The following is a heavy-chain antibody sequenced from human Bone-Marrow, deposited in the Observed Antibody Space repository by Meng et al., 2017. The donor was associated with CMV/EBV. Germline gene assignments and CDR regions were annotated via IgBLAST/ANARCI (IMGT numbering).Heavy chain of an antibody. D-gene: IGHD5-18*01. J-gene: IGHJ6*02. Sequence: SETLSLTCTVSGGSISSYYWSWIRQPPGKGLEWIGYIYYSGSTNYNPSLKSRVTISVDTSKNQFSLKLSSVTAADTAVYYCARGGGYSYGSYYYYYGMVVWGQGTTVTVSS. CDR2: IYYSGST. V-gene: IGHV4-59*01. CDR1: GGSISSYY. CDR3: ARGGGYSYGSYYYYYGMVV.